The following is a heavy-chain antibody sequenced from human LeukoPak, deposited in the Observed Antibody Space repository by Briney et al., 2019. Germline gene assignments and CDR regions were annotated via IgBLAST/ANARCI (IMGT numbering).Heavy chain of an antibody. CDR3: ARDHNWGFDY. J-gene: IGHJ4*02. V-gene: IGHV3-48*02. CDR1: GFNFSIFA. D-gene: IGHD7-27*01. Sequence: GGSLRLSCAASGFNFSIFAMNWVRQAPGKGLEWVSYISPTYDIYYSDSVRGRFTISRDNAKNSLYLQMNSLRDEDTAVYYCARDHNWGFDYWGQGTLVAVSS. CDR2: ISPTYDI.